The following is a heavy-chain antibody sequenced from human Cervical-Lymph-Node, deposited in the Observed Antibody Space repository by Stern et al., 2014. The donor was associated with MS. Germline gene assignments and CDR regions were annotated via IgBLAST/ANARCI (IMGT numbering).Heavy chain of an antibody. CDR3: ARVRVTGDSDNFDS. J-gene: IGHJ4*02. CDR1: GASINSDDHS. D-gene: IGHD7-27*01. V-gene: IGHV4-31*03. Sequence: QVQLQESGPGLVKPLQTLSLTCSVSGASINSDDHSWSWIRQSPGKGLEWIGYISHIGITYYKLSLKSRAVISRDTSKNEFSLKLSYVTAADTAVYYCARVRVTGDSDNFDSWGQGILVTVSS. CDR2: ISHIGIT.